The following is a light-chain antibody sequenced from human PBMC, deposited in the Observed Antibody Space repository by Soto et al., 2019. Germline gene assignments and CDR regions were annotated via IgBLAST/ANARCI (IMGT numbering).Light chain of an antibody. CDR2: GAS. Sequence: EIVMTQSPATLSVSPGGSATLSCRASQSINKKLAWYQQRPGQAPKLLIYGASTKATGIPARFSGRGSWTDVTLTISSLQSEDVAVNYCQQYNDWAPFTFGPGTKVDIK. V-gene: IGKV3-15*01. CDR1: QSINKK. J-gene: IGKJ3*01. CDR3: QQYNDWAPFT.